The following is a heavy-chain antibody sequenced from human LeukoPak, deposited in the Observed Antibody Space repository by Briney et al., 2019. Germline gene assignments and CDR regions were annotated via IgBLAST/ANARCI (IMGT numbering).Heavy chain of an antibody. CDR2: ISWNSGSI. CDR1: GFTFDDYA. CDR3: AKDYGYCSGGSCYFHGMDV. J-gene: IGHJ6*02. V-gene: IGHV3-9*01. D-gene: IGHD2-15*01. Sequence: GRSLRLSCAASGFTFDDYAMHWVRQAPGKGLEWVSGISWNSGSIGYADSVKGRFTISRDNSKNTLYLQMNSLRAEDTAVYYCAKDYGYCSGGSCYFHGMDVWGQGTTVTVSS.